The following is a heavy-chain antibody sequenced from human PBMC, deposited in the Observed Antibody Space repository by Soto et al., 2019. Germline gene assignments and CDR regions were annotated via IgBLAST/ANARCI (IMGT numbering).Heavy chain of an antibody. V-gene: IGHV3-23*01. CDR2: ISGSGGST. D-gene: IGHD3-10*01. CDR3: AKGGSGLEYYYYMDV. Sequence: GGSLRLSCAASGFTFSSYAMSWVRQAPGKGLEWVSAISGSGGSTYYADSVKGRFTISRDNSKNTLYLQMNSLRAEDTAVYYCAKGGSGLEYYYYMDVWGKGTTVTVSS. CDR1: GFTFSSYA. J-gene: IGHJ6*03.